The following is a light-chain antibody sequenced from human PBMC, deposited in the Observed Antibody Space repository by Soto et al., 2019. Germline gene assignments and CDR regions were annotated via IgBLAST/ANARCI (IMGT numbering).Light chain of an antibody. CDR2: GVS. J-gene: IGLJ1*01. CDR1: GSVVGGYKY. V-gene: IGLV2-14*01. CDR3: SSYASSSPFV. Sequence: QSVLTQPASVSGSPGQSITISCTGTGSVVGGYKYVSWYQQLPGKAPKLMIYGVSYRPSGVSDRFSGSKSGNTASLIISGLQAEDEADYYCSSYASSSPFVFGTGTKVTVL.